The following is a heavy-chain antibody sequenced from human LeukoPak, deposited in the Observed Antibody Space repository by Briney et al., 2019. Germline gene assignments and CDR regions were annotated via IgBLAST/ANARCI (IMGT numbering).Heavy chain of an antibody. Sequence: GPVKVSCKASEYSFTTYAMNWVRQAPGQGLEWMGWINPNSGGTNYAQKFQGRVTMTRDTSISTAYMELSRLRSDDTAVYYCARTSSSWYQNWLDPWGQGTLVTVSS. CDR1: EYSFTTYA. CDR2: INPNSGGT. D-gene: IGHD6-13*01. J-gene: IGHJ5*02. V-gene: IGHV1-2*02. CDR3: ARTSSSWYQNWLDP.